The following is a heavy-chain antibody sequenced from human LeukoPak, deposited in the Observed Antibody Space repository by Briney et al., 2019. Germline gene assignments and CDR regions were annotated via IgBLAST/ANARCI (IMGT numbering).Heavy chain of an antibody. CDR2: ISYDGSNK. D-gene: IGHD4-17*01. J-gene: IGHJ4*02. V-gene: IGHV3-30*03. CDR3: ASLSNTVTTYLFDH. CDR1: GFTFSRYW. Sequence: GGSLRLSCAASGFTFSRYWMTWVRQAPGKGLEWVAVISYDGSNKYYADSVKGRFTISRDNSKNTLSLQMNSLRAEDTAVYYCASLSNTVTTYLFDHWGQGTLVTVSS.